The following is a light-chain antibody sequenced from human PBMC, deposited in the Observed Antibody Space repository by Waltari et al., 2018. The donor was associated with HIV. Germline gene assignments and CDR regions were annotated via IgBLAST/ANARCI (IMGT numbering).Light chain of an antibody. CDR2: EVS. Sequence: QSALTQPASVSGPPRTAIHISCTVTSRYHRCYTYVPWYQQHPGKAPKLMIYEVSNRPSGVSNRFSGSKSGNTASLTISGLQAEDEADYYCSSYTSSSTLVFGGGTKLTVL. CDR1: SRYHRCYTY. J-gene: IGLJ2*01. CDR3: SSYTSSSTLV. V-gene: IGLV2-14*01.